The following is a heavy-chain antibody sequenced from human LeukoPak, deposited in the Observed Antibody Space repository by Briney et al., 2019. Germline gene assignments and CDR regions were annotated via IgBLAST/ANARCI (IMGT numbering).Heavy chain of an antibody. V-gene: IGHV3-30*02. J-gene: IGHJ4*02. Sequence: GGSLRLSCATSGFTFSTYGMHWVRQAPGKGLEWVAFIRFDGSNVGSNVYYADSVKGRFTISRDNSKNTLYLQMNSLRAEDTAVYYCARAPREWLLGYYFDYWGQGTLVTVSS. D-gene: IGHD3-3*01. CDR1: GFTFSTYG. CDR2: IRFDGSNVGSNV. CDR3: ARAPREWLLGYYFDY.